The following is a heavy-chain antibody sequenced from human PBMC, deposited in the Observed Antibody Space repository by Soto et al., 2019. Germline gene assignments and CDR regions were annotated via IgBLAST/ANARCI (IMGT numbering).Heavy chain of an antibody. CDR3: ARVVLSITRGAFDA. D-gene: IGHD1-20*01. V-gene: IGHV4-4*02. Sequence: QVHLQESGPGLVKPSGTLSLTCAVSGDSISSSHWWTWVRQSPGKGLEYIGEISHSGTANSNPSLKSRVTLSVDKSKNHFSLTLTSVIAADTAVYYCARVVLSITRGAFDAWGQGTPVTVSP. J-gene: IGHJ3*01. CDR1: GDSISSSHW. CDR2: ISHSGTA.